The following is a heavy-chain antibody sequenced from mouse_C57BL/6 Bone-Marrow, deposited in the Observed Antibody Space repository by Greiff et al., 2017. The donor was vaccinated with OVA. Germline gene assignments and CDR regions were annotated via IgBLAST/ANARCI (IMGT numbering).Heavy chain of an antibody. Sequence: QVQLQQSGAELARPGASVKLSCKASGYTFTSYGISWVKQRTGQGLEWIGEIYPRSGNTYYNEKFKGKATLTADKSSSTAYMELRGLTSEDSAVYICARGDTTVESLYYYAMGYWGQGTSVTVSS. CDR3: ARGDTTVESLYYYAMGY. D-gene: IGHD1-1*01. J-gene: IGHJ4*01. CDR1: GYTFTSYG. V-gene: IGHV1-81*01. CDR2: IYPRSGNT.